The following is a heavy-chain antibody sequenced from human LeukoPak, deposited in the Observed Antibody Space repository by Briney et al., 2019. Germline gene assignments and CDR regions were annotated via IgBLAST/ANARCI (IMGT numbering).Heavy chain of an antibody. V-gene: IGHV4-59*01. D-gene: IGHD3-3*01. CDR1: GGSISSYY. CDR2: IYYSGST. CDR3: ARAVDYDFWSGYHYDY. J-gene: IGHJ4*02. Sequence: SQTLSLTCTVSGGSISSYYWSWIRQPPGKGLEWIGYIYYSGSTNYNPSLKSRVTISADTSKNQFSLKVSSVTAADTAVYYCARAVDYDFWSGYHYDYWGQGTLVTVSS.